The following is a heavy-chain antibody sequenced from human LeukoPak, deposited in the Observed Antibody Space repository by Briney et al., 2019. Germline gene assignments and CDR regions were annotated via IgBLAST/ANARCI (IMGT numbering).Heavy chain of an antibody. D-gene: IGHD6-13*01. Sequence: GGSLRLSCAASGFTFSSYDMHWVRQATGKGLEWVSAIGTAGDTYYPGSVKGRFTISRENAKNSLYLQMNSLRAEDTAVYYCARGIAGYYFDYWGQGTLVTVSS. CDR2: IGTAGDT. V-gene: IGHV3-13*01. J-gene: IGHJ4*02. CDR1: GFTFSSYD. CDR3: ARGIAGYYFDY.